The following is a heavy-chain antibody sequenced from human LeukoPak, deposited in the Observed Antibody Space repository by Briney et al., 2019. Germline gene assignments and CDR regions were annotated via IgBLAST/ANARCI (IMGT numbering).Heavy chain of an antibody. J-gene: IGHJ4*02. CDR1: GFIFTNAW. CDR2: IKSKGDGGTI. V-gene: IGHV3-15*01. CDR3: TTDRLTVGALGIVY. D-gene: IGHD1-26*01. Sequence: GGSLRLSCAASGFIFTNAWMSWVRQAPGKGLEWVGRIKSKGDGGTIDYAAPVKGRFTISRDDSKKTLYLQMNSLKTEHTAVYYCTTDRLTVGALGIVYWGQGTLVTVSS.